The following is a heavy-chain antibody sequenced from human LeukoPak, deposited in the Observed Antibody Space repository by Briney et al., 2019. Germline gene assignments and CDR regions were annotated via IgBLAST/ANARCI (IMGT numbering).Heavy chain of an antibody. D-gene: IGHD6-13*01. Sequence: GGSLRLSCAASGFAFSTYGMQWIRQAPGKGLEWVAVIWSEGSHKYYADSLKGRFTISRDNSKNMVYLQMNSLRVEDTAVYYCASAAGAFDMWGQGTLVTVSS. V-gene: IGHV3-33*01. CDR2: IWSEGSHK. J-gene: IGHJ3*02. CDR1: GFAFSTYG. CDR3: ASAAGAFDM.